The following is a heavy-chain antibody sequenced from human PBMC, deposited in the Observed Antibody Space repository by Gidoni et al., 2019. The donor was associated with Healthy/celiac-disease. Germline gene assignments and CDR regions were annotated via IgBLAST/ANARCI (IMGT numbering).Heavy chain of an antibody. D-gene: IGHD6-13*01. CDR2: IYYSWSN. J-gene: IGHJ4*02. V-gene: IGHV4-59*01. CDR3: ASDKPAAGFDY. CDR1: GGSISSYY. Sequence: QVQLQESCSGLVQPSETLSVTCTVSGGSISSYYWSWIRQRPGKGLEWIGYIYYSWSNNYNPSLKSRVTISVDTSKTQFSLKLSSVTAADTAVYYCASDKPAAGFDYWGQGTLVTVSS.